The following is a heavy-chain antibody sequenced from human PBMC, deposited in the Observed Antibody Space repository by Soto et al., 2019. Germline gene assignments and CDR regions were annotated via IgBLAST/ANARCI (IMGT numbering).Heavy chain of an antibody. J-gene: IGHJ3*02. CDR2: IYSGGST. V-gene: IGHV3-53*01. Sequence: EVQLVESGGGLIQPGGSLRLSCAASGFTVSSSYMSWVRQAPGKGLEWVSVIYSGGSTFYADSVKGRFSISRDNSKNTLCLQMSSLRAEDTAVYYCARDPSIAVAGTRLGAFDIWGQGTMVTVSS. CDR3: ARDPSIAVAGTRLGAFDI. CDR1: GFTVSSSY. D-gene: IGHD6-19*01.